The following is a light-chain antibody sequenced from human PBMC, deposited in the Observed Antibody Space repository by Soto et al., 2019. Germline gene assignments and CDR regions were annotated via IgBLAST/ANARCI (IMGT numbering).Light chain of an antibody. Sequence: EIVLTQSPCTLSLSPGERATLSCRASQSVGTYLAWYQQKPGQAPRLLMFGASTRVTGIPARFSGSGSGTEFTLTISSLQSEDFAVYYCQHYNYWPYTFGQGTKVDIK. CDR2: GAS. J-gene: IGKJ2*01. CDR1: QSVGTY. CDR3: QHYNYWPYT. V-gene: IGKV3-15*01.